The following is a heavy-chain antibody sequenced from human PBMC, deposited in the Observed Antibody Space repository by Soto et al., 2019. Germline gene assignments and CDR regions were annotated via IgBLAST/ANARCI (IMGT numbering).Heavy chain of an antibody. CDR1: GFTFSNYA. CDR3: AKDRPFMVRGVTVDY. D-gene: IGHD3-10*01. Sequence: GGSLRLSCATSGFTFSNYAIAWVRQGPWEGLEWVSDISGSGGTTFYADSVKGRFTISRDNAKNTLWLQMNSLRADDTAVYYCAKDRPFMVRGVTVDYWGQGILVTVSS. J-gene: IGHJ4*02. CDR2: ISGSGGTT. V-gene: IGHV3-23*01.